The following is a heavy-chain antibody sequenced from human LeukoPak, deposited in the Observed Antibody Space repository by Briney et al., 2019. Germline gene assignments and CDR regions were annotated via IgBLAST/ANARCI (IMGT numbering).Heavy chain of an antibody. CDR3: TSAIQLPYYYYGMDV. CDR2: IRSKANSYAT. J-gene: IGHJ6*02. Sequence: GGSLRLSCAASGFTFSGSAMPWVRQASGKGLEWVGRIRSKANSYATAYAASVKGRFTISRDDSKNTAYLQMNSLKTEDTAVYYCTSAIQLPYYYYGMDVWGQGTTVTVSS. D-gene: IGHD5-18*01. CDR1: GFTFSGSA. V-gene: IGHV3-73*01.